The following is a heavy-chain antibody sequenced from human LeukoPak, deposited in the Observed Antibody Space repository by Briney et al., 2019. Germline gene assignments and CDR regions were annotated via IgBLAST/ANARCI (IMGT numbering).Heavy chain of an antibody. J-gene: IGHJ3*02. CDR3: ARMWSYDFDI. CDR1: GFALSNYR. D-gene: IGHD2-21*01. V-gene: IGHV3-48*01. CDR2: INVDSTTI. Sequence: GGSLRLSCGASGFALSNYRMHWVRQAPGKGLEWVSFINVDSTTIYYADSVRGQFTISRDNAKNSLYLQMDSLRAEDTAVYYCARMWSYDFDIWGQGTMVTVSS.